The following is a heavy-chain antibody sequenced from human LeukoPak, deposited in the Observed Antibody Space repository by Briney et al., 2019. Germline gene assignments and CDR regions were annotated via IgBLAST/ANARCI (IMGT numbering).Heavy chain of an antibody. J-gene: IGHJ4*02. D-gene: IGHD1-26*01. CDR3: ARAHDHSTFEWELLGVVDY. CDR1: GYSFINFG. V-gene: IGHV1-8*02. CDR2: MNPNSGNT. Sequence: GASVKVSCKASGYSFINFGLSWVRQAPGQGLEWMGWMNPNSGNTGYAQKFQGRVTMTRTTSISTAYMELSSLRSEDTAVYYCARAHDHSTFEWELLGVVDYWGQGTLVTVSS.